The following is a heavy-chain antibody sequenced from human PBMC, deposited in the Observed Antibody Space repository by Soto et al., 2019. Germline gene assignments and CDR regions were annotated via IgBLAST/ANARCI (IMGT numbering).Heavy chain of an antibody. J-gene: IGHJ6*02. CDR2: IVPVLGTS. D-gene: IGHD3-16*01. V-gene: IGHV1-69*01. CDR3: ARDSPGGGYYYGMDV. Sequence: QGQLEQSGAEVRKPGSSVKVSCKASGGSFSSYAIRWVRQAPGQGLEWMGGIVPVLGTSHSAQTFQGRVTFSTADSTTTAYMELSRLRSEDTAVYYCARDSPGGGYYYGMDVWGQGTTVTVSS. CDR1: GGSFSSYA.